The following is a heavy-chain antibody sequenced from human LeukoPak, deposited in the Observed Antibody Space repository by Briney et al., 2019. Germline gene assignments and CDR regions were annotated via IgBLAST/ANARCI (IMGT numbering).Heavy chain of an antibody. CDR3: ARESAVGPFVEGEYFQH. D-gene: IGHD6-19*01. J-gene: IGHJ1*01. CDR1: GFTFSSYA. CDR2: ISYDGSNK. V-gene: IGHV3-30-3*01. Sequence: PGRSLRLSCAASGFTFSSYAMHWVRQAPGKGLEWVAVISYDGSNKYYADSVKGRFTISRDNSKNTLYLQMNSLRAEDTAVYYCARESAVGPFVEGEYFQHWGQGTLVTVSS.